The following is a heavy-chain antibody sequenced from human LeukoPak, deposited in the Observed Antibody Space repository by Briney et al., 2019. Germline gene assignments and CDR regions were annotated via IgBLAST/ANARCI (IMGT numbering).Heavy chain of an antibody. Sequence: GSLRLSCAASGFTVSSNYMTWVRQAPGKGLEWVSIFYSGGSTYYADSVKGRFTISRDNSKNTLYLQMNSLRAEDTDVYYCARALAEYCSSTSCYPDAFDIWGQGAMVTVSS. D-gene: IGHD2-2*01. CDR3: ARALAEYCSSTSCYPDAFDI. J-gene: IGHJ3*02. CDR1: GFTVSSNY. V-gene: IGHV3-66*01. CDR2: FYSGGST.